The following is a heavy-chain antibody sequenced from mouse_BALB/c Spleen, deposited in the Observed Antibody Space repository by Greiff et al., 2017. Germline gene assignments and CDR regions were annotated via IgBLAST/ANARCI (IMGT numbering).Heavy chain of an antibody. Sequence: QVQLQQSGAELVKPGASVKLSCKASGYTFTSYYMYWVKQRPGQGLEWIGEINPSNGGTNFNEKFKSKATLTVDKSSSTAYMQLSSLTSEDSAVYYCTRVGSNYAMDYWGQGTSVTVSS. J-gene: IGHJ4*01. CDR3: TRVGSNYAMDY. V-gene: IGHV1S81*02. CDR2: INPSNGGT. D-gene: IGHD1-1*01. CDR1: GYTFTSYY.